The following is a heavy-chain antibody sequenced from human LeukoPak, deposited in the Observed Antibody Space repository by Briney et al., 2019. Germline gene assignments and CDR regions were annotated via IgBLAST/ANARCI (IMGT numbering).Heavy chain of an antibody. CDR1: GFTFSSYN. CDR2: ISFSSSYI. CDR3: ARQNPKEGDCSGGSCSMDV. J-gene: IGHJ6*02. V-gene: IGHV3-21*04. D-gene: IGHD2-15*01. Sequence: GGSLRLSCAASGFTFSSYNMNWVRQAPGKGLEWVSSISFSSSYIYYADSVKGRFTISRDNAKNSLYLQMNSLRAEDTAVYYCARQNPKEGDCSGGSCSMDVWGQGTTVTASS.